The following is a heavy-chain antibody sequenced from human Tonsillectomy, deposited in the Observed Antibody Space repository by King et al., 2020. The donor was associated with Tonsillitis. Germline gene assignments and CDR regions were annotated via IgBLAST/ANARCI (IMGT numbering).Heavy chain of an antibody. J-gene: IGHJ5*02. V-gene: IGHV4-59*01. D-gene: IGHD2-2*01. CDR1: GGSISSYY. CDR2: IYYRGST. Sequence: QLQESGPGLVKPSETLSLTCTVSGGSISSYYWSWIRQPPGKGLEWIGYIYYRGSTNYNPSLRSRVTISVGTSKNQFSLKLNSVTAADTAVYYCARVSLRYCSSTSWCVNWFDPWGQGTLVTVSS. CDR3: ARVSLRYCSSTSWCVNWFDP.